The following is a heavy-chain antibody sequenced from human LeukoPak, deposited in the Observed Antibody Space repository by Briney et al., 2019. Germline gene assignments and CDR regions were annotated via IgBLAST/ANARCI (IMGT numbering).Heavy chain of an antibody. J-gene: IGHJ6*03. V-gene: IGHV3-48*03. CDR3: ARADSGSYSDYYYYMDV. CDR2: ISSSTSTI. CDR1: GFTFSSYE. Sequence: PGGSLRLSCAASGFTFSSYEMNWVRQAPGKGLEWVSYISSSTSTIYYADSVKGRFTISRDNAKNSLYLQMNSLRAEDTAVYYCARADSGSYSDYYYYMDVWGKGTTVTVSS. D-gene: IGHD1-26*01.